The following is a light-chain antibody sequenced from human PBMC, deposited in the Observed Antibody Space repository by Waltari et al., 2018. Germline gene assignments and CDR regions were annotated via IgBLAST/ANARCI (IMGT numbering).Light chain of an antibody. CDR1: QSIRSN. J-gene: IGKJ1*01. Sequence: EIVMTQSPATLSVFPGERATLSCRASQSIRSNLAWYQHKPGQAPRLLIYGASTRATSIPARCSGSGSGTEFTLTISSLQSEDFAVYFCQQYDNWLGTFGQGTKVEIK. CDR3: QQYDNWLGT. V-gene: IGKV3-15*01. CDR2: GAS.